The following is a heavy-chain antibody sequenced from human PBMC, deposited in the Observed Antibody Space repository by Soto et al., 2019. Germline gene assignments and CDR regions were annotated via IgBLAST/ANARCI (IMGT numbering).Heavy chain of an antibody. Sequence: HPGGSLRLSCEASGFTFRSHAMSWVRQAPGKGLEWVANIKQDGSEKYYVGSVKGRFTISRDNAKNSLYLQMNSLRAEDTAVYYCARDFWSGYYNGYWGQGTLVTVSS. V-gene: IGHV3-7*01. CDR1: GFTFRSHA. CDR2: IKQDGSEK. J-gene: IGHJ4*02. CDR3: ARDFWSGYYNGY. D-gene: IGHD3-3*01.